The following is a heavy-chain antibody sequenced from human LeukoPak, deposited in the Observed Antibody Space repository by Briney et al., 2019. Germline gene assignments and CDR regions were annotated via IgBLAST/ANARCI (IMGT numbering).Heavy chain of an antibody. CDR2: INPNSGGT. Sequence: GASVKVSCKASGYTFTGYYMHWVRQAPGQGLEWMGWINPNSGGTNYAQKFQGRVTMTRDTSISTAYMELSRLRSDDTAVYYCARDLKVVPAAIHGSPGDYWGQGTLVTVSS. D-gene: IGHD2-2*02. V-gene: IGHV1-2*02. CDR3: ARDLKVVPAAIHGSPGDY. J-gene: IGHJ4*02. CDR1: GYTFTGYY.